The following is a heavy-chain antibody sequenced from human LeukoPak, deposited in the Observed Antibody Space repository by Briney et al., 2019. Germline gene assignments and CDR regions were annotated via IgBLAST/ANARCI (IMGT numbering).Heavy chain of an antibody. J-gene: IGHJ3*02. D-gene: IGHD1-26*01. V-gene: IGHV3-15*01. CDR3: ATDPGEWEPI. Sequence: GGSLRLSCATSGLTFTNAWMSWFRQAPGKGLEWVGRIKSKTDGGTSDYAAPVQGRFTISRDDSKNTLYLQMNSPKIEDTAVYYCATDPGEWEPIWGQGTMVTVSS. CDR1: GLTFTNAW. CDR2: IKSKTDGGTS.